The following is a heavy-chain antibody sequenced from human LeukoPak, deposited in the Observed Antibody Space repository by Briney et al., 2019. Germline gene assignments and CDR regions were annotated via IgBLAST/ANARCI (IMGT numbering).Heavy chain of an antibody. CDR1: GGSISSYY. D-gene: IGHD3-10*01. CDR3: AKGTKDYYGSGSFYLSRDHFISR. J-gene: IGHJ4*02. CDR2: IYYSGST. Sequence: SETLSLTCTVSGGSISSYYWSWIRQPPGKGLEWIGYIYYSGSTNYNPSLKSRVTISVDTSKNQFSLKLSSVTAADTAVYYCAKGTKDYYGSGSFYLSRDHFISRWGQGTLVTVSS. V-gene: IGHV4-59*01.